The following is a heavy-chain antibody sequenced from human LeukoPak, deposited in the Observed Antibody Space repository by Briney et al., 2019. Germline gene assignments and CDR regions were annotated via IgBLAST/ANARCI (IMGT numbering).Heavy chain of an antibody. Sequence: GASVKVSCKASGYTFTGYYMHWVRQAPGQGLAWMGWINPNSGGTNYAQKFQGRVTMTRDTSISTAYMELSRLRSDDTAVYYCAKSEAAASYHDAFDIWGQGTMVTVSS. CDR1: GYTFTGYY. V-gene: IGHV1-2*02. D-gene: IGHD6-13*01. CDR3: AKSEAAASYHDAFDI. J-gene: IGHJ3*02. CDR2: INPNSGGT.